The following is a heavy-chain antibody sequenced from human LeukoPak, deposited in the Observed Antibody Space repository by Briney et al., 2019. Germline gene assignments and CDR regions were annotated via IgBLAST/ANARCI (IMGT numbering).Heavy chain of an antibody. CDR1: GYSFPRYF. CDR2: IIPSDGST. D-gene: IGHD3-10*01. Sequence: ASVQVSCKASGYSFPRYFIHWVRQAPGQGLEWMGIIIPSDGSTSYAQKFQGRVTMTRDTSTSTVYMELSSLRSEDTAVYYCARGKVVTMVRGVIITYFDYWGQGTLVTVSS. V-gene: IGHV1-46*01. CDR3: ARGKVVTMVRGVIITYFDY. J-gene: IGHJ4*02.